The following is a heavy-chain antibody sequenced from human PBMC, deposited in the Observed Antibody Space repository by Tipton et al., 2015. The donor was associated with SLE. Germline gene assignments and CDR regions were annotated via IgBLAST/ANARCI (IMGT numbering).Heavy chain of an antibody. Sequence: GSLRLSCAASGLIVSSNYMSWVRQAPGKGLEWVSIIYSDGNTYYADSVKGRFTISRDNSKNSVSLQMNSLRAEDTAMYYCAKSGFGERGGYWGQGTLVTVSS. CDR3: AKSGFGERGGY. D-gene: IGHD3-10*01. CDR2: IYSDGNT. J-gene: IGHJ4*02. CDR1: GLIVSSNY. V-gene: IGHV3-53*01.